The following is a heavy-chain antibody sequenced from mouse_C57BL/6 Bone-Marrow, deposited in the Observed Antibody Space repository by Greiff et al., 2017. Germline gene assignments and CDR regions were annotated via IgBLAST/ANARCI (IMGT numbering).Heavy chain of an antibody. CDR2: IFPGSGST. Sequence: QVQLQQSGPELVKPGASVKISCKASGYTFTDYYINWVKQRPGQGLEWIGWIFPGSGSTYYNEKFKGKDTLTVDQSSSTAYMLLSSLTSEDSAVYVCARDDYDRSLFDYWGQGTTLTVSS. D-gene: IGHD2-4*01. J-gene: IGHJ2*01. CDR1: GYTFTDYY. CDR3: ARDDYDRSLFDY. V-gene: IGHV1-75*01.